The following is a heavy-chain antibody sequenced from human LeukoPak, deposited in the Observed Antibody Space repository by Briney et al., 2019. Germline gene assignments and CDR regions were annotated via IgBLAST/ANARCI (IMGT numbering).Heavy chain of an antibody. V-gene: IGHV3-30*02. D-gene: IGHD3-10*01. Sequence: GGSLRLSCAASGFTFSSYGMHWVRQAPGKGLEWVAFIRYDGSNKYYADSVKGRFTISRDNSKNTLYLQMNSLRAEDTAVYYCARVLLWFGELLHHPVDYWGQGTLVTVSS. J-gene: IGHJ4*02. CDR2: IRYDGSNK. CDR1: GFTFSSYG. CDR3: ARVLLWFGELLHHPVDY.